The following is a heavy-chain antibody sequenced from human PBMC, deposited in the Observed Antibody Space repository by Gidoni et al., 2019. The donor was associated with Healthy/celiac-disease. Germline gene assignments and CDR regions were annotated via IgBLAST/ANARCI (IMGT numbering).Heavy chain of an antibody. V-gene: IGHV4-34*01. D-gene: IGHD5-12*01. CDR2: ITHSGST. CDR1: GGSFSGYY. CDR3: ARESWQMATRYYFDY. J-gene: IGHJ4*02. Sequence: QVQLQQWGAGLLKPSETLSLTCAVYGGSFSGYYWSWIRQPPGKGREWIGEITHSGSTNYNPSLKSRVTISVDTSKNQFSLKLSSVTAADTAVYYCARESWQMATRYYFDYWGQGTLVTVSS.